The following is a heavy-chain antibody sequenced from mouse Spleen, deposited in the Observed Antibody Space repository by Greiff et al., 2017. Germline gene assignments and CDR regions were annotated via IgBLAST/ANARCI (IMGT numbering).Heavy chain of an antibody. CDR2: INPNNGGT. V-gene: IGHV1-26*01. D-gene: IGHD1-1*02. CDR1: GYTFTDYY. CDR3: ARSYGLYAMDY. Sequence: VQLQQSGPELVKPGASVKISCKASGYTFTDYYMNWVKQSHGKSLEWIGDINPNNGGTSYNQKFKGKATLTVDTSSSTAYMELNSLTSEDSAVYYCARSYGLYAMDYWGQGTSVTVSS. J-gene: IGHJ4*01.